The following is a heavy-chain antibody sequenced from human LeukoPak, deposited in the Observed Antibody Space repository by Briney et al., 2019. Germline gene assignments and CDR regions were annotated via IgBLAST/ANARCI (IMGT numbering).Heavy chain of an antibody. CDR3: ARGYSYGYSQNYYYYYGMDV. D-gene: IGHD5-18*01. CDR1: GGTFSSYA. V-gene: IGHV1-69*04. Sequence: ASVKVSCKASGGTFSSYAISWVRQAPGRGLEWMGRIIPILGIANYAQKFQGRVTITADKSTSTAYMELSSLRSEDTAVYYCARGYSYGYSQNYYYYYGMDVWGQGTTVTVSS. CDR2: IIPILGIA. J-gene: IGHJ6*02.